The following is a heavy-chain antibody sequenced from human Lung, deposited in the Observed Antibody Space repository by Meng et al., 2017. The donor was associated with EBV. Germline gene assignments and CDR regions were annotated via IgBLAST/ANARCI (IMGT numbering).Heavy chain of an antibody. J-gene: IGHJ4*02. CDR1: GGTFRSDA. CDR2: LIPMSDAP. Sequence: QVQCWRAGGQGNKPGAPVKVSAKTSGGTFRSDAVSWVRHAPGQGLEWMGGLIPMSDAPHYAQKFQDRVRITADESTSTLYMDLSGLRSEDTAVYYCASESGRGFTPDYWGQGTLVTVSS. D-gene: IGHD3-10*01. CDR3: ASESGRGFTPDY. V-gene: IGHV1-69*01.